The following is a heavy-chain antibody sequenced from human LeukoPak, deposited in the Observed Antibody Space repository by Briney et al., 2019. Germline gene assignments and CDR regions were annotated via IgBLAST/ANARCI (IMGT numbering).Heavy chain of an antibody. CDR1: GGTFSSYA. CDR2: IIPILGIA. CDR3: ARDVKYSSSYYYYGMDV. D-gene: IGHD6-6*01. J-gene: IGHJ6*02. V-gene: IGHV1-69*04. Sequence: ASVKVSCKASGGTFSSYAISWVRQAPGQGLEWMGRIIPILGIANYAQKFQGRVTITADKSTSTAHMELSSLRSEDTAVYYCARDVKYSSSYYYYGMDVWGQGTTVTVSS.